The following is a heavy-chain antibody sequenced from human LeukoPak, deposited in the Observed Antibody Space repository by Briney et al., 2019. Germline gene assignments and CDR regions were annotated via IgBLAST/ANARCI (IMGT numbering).Heavy chain of an antibody. CDR3: AKGSSGYFADL. V-gene: IGHV3-23*01. Sequence: GGSLRLSCAASGFIFSNYGLIWVRQAPGKGLQWVSAISNDGGGIQYADFVKGRFTISRDNSKNMLFLQMNSLTAEDTALYYCAKGSSGYFADLWGQGTLVTVSS. CDR1: GFIFSNYG. J-gene: IGHJ5*02. D-gene: IGHD3-22*01. CDR2: ISNDGGGI.